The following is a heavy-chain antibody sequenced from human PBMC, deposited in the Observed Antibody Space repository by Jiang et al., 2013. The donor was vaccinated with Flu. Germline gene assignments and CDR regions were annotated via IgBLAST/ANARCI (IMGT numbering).Heavy chain of an antibody. Sequence: GSGLVKPSETLSLTCTVSGASISSSRDYWAWIRQPPGKGLEWIGTIDDSRNTYYNPPLKSRVTISVDTSKNQFSLRLSSVTAADTAVYYCARGPGGSPAGRYFDYWGQGTPVTVS. D-gene: IGHD6-13*01. J-gene: IGHJ4*02. CDR1: GASISSSRDY. CDR3: ARGPGGSPAGRYFDY. CDR2: IDDSRNT. V-gene: IGHV4-39*01.